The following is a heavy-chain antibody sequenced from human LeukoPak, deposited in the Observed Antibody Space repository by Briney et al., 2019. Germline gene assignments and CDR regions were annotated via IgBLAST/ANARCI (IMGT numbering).Heavy chain of an antibody. V-gene: IGHV4-34*08. D-gene: IGHD5-18*01. CDR1: GFTFSSYA. CDR2: INHSGST. CDR3: AGSYGFFPRFDY. J-gene: IGHJ4*02. Sequence: GSLRLSCAASGFTFSSYAMIWVRQPPGKGLEWIGEINHSGSTNYNPSLKSRVTISVDTSKNQFSLKLSSVTAADTAVYYCAGSYGFFPRFDYWGQGTLVTVSS.